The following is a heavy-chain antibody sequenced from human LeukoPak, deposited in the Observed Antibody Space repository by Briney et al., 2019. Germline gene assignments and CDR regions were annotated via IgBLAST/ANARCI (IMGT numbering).Heavy chain of an antibody. V-gene: IGHV3-53*01. CDR2: IYSGGST. CDR3: ARAKPKNMVRGLIMRRESRYYFDY. J-gene: IGHJ4*02. D-gene: IGHD3-10*01. CDR1: GFTVSSNY. Sequence: GGSLRLSCAASGFTVSSNYMSWVRQAPGKGLEWVSVIYSGGSTYYADSVKGRFTISRDNPKSTLYIQMNSLRAEDTAVYYCARAKPKNMVRGLIMRRESRYYFDYWGQGTLVTVSS.